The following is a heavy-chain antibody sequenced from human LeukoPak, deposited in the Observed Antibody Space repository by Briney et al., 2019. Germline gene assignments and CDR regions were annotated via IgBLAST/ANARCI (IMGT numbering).Heavy chain of an antibody. CDR1: GFTFSSYW. J-gene: IGHJ4*02. D-gene: IGHD5-18*01. Sequence: GGSLRLSCATSGFTFSSYWMSWIRQAPGKGLEGVVNIKQDGSEKYYVDSVKGRFTISRDNAKNSLYLQMNSLRAEDTAVYYCARDRSQLWFGDYWGQGALVTVSS. V-gene: IGHV3-7*03. CDR3: ARDRSQLWFGDY. CDR2: IKQDGSEK.